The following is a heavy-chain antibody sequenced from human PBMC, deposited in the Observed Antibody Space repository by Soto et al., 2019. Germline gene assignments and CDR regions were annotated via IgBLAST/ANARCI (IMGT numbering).Heavy chain of an antibody. V-gene: IGHV1-69*02. D-gene: IGHD2-2*01. Sequence: QVQLVQSGAEVKKPGSSVKVSCKASGGTFSSYTISWVRQAPGQGLEWMGRIIPILGIANYAQKFQGRVTITADKPTSTAYMELSSLRSEDTAVYYCARVIVVVPAALPGSRGGGDDAFDIWGQGTMVTVSS. CDR3: ARVIVVVPAALPGSRGGGDDAFDI. CDR1: GGTFSSYT. J-gene: IGHJ3*02. CDR2: IIPILGIA.